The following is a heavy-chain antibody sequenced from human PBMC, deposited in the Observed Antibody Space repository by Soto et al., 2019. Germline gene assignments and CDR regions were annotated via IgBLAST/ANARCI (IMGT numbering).Heavy chain of an antibody. CDR3: ARARCTVVTSRWYFDL. CDR2: INTGNGDT. Sequence: QVQLVQSGAEGKKPGASVKLSCKASGYSFNGFTIHWVRQAPGQRLEWMGCINTGNGDTKFPRRFPGRVTLTRDTSATTGYMELSSLRSEDTAVYYCARARCTVVTSRWYFDLWGRGTLVTVSS. V-gene: IGHV1-3*04. D-gene: IGHD2-21*02. CDR1: GYSFNGFT. J-gene: IGHJ2*01.